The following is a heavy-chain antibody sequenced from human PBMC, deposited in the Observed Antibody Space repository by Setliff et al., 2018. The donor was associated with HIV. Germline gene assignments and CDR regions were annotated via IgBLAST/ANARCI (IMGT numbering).Heavy chain of an antibody. V-gene: IGHV3-48*03. Sequence: GGSLRLSCAASGFTFSSYEMNWVRQAPGKGLEWVSYISSSGSITYYADSVKGRFTISRDNVKNTLYLEMDSLRAEDTAVYYCATTIGMIVEGMDVWGQGTTVTVSS. CDR3: ATTIGMIVEGMDV. CDR2: ISSSGSIT. J-gene: IGHJ6*02. D-gene: IGHD3-22*01. CDR1: GFTFSSYE.